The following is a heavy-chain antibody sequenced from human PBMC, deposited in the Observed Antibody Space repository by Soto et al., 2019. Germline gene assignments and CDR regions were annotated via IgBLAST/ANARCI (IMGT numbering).Heavy chain of an antibody. V-gene: IGHV4-59*02. D-gene: IGHD3-22*01. CDR2: VYYSGST. J-gene: IGHJ3*02. CDR1: GDSVNSYY. CDR3: ARRDYYDSSGYSDAFDI. Sequence: SETLSLTCTVTGDSVNSYYWSWMRQPPGKGLECMGYVYYSGSTNYNPSLKSRVTISVDTSKNQFSLKLSSVTAADTAVYYCARRDYYDSSGYSDAFDIWGQVTMVT.